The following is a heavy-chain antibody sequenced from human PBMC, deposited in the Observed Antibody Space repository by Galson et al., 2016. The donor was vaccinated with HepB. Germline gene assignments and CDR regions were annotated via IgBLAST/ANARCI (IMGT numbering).Heavy chain of an antibody. V-gene: IGHV1-3*01. CDR2: INAGNGNT. CDR3: AREEGSVVLAGFDT. J-gene: IGHJ5*02. CDR1: GYTFTNFG. Sequence: SVKVSCKASGYTFTNFGLHWVRQAPGQRLEWMGWINAGNGNTKYSQKFQGKVTLTRDTSASTAYMELSSLNSEDTSVYYCAREEGSVVLAGFDTWGQGTLVTVSS. D-gene: IGHD2-2*01.